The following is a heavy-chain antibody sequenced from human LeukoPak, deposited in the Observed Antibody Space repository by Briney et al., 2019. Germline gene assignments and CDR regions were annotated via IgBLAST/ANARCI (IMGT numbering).Heavy chain of an antibody. J-gene: IGHJ5*02. D-gene: IGHD3-9*01. CDR3: ARARYDILIGLVDGFDP. Sequence: SETLSLTCTVSGGSISSSSYYWGWIRQPPGRGREWIGSIYYSGSTYYNPSLKSRVTISVDTSKNQFSLKLSSVTAEDTAVYYCARARYDILIGLVDGFDPWGQGTLVTVSS. CDR2: IYYSGST. V-gene: IGHV4-39*01. CDR1: GGSISSSSYY.